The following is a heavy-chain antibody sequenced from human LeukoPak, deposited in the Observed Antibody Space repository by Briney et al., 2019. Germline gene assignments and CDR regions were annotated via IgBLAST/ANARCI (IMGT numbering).Heavy chain of an antibody. CDR3: ARDPYSGSHDYRGTYAFDI. CDR2: ISAYNGNT. CDR1: GYTFTSYG. J-gene: IGHJ3*02. D-gene: IGHD1-26*01. V-gene: IGHV1-18*01. Sequence: ASVKVSCKASGYTFTSYGISWVRQAPGQGLEWMGWISAYNGNTNYAQKLQGRVTVTTDTSTSTAYMELRSLRSDDTAVYYCARDPYSGSHDYRGTYAFDIWGQGTMVTVSS.